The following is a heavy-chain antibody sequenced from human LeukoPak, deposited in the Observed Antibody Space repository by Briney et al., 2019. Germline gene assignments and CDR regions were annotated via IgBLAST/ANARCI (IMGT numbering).Heavy chain of an antibody. Sequence: GGSLRLSCAASGFTFSSYAMHWVRQAPGKGLEWVAVISYDGSNKYYADSVKGRFTISRDNSKNTLYLQMNSLRAEDTAVYYCAEDGFDYWGQGTLVTVSS. J-gene: IGHJ4*02. V-gene: IGHV3-30*04. CDR3: AEDGFDY. CDR2: ISYDGSNK. CDR1: GFTFSSYA.